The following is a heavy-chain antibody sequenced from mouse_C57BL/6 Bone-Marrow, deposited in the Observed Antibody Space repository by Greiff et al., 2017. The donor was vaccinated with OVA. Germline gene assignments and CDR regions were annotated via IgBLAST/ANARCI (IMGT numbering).Heavy chain of an antibody. Sequence: VQVVESGPGLVAPSQSLSITCTVSGFSLTSYGVDWVRQSPGKGLEWLGVIWGVGSTNYNSALKSRLSISKDNSKSQVFLKMNSLQTDDTAMYYCASDLGGTMDYWGQGTSVTVSS. V-gene: IGHV2-6*01. CDR3: ASDLGGTMDY. J-gene: IGHJ4*01. CDR1: GFSLTSYG. D-gene: IGHD4-1*01. CDR2: IWGVGST.